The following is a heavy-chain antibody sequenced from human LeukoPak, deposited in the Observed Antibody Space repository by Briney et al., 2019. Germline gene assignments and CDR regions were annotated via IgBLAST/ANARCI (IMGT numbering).Heavy chain of an antibody. CDR3: ARGGYYDSSGWGDY. J-gene: IGHJ4*02. D-gene: IGHD3-22*01. V-gene: IGHV1-2*02. CDR2: INPNSGGT. CDR1: GYTFTDYF. Sequence: ASVTVSCKASGYTFTDYFMYWVRQAPGQGLEWMGWINPNSGGTNYAQKFQGRVTMTRDTSISTAYMELSRLRSDDTAVYYCARGGYYDSSGWGDYWGQGTLVTVSS.